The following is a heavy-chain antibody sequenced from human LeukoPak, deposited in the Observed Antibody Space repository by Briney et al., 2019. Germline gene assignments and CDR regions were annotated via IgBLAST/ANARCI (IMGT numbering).Heavy chain of an antibody. D-gene: IGHD4-17*01. CDR3: ARGKIGYYYGDYDGY. Sequence: PSETLSLTCAVYGGSFSGYYWSWIRQPPGKGLEWIGEINHSGSTNYNPSLKSRVTISVDTSKNQFSLKLSSVTAADTAVYYCARGKIGYYYGDYDGYWGQGTLVTVSS. CDR2: INHSGST. CDR1: GGSFSGYY. V-gene: IGHV4-34*01. J-gene: IGHJ4*02.